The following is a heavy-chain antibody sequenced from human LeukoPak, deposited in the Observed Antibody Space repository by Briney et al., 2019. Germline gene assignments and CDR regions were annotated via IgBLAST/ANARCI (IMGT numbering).Heavy chain of an antibody. V-gene: IGHV3-20*04. CDR1: GFTFDDYG. CDR3: ARVNYDILTGYSWGGDF. Sequence: TGGSLRLSCAASGFTFDDYGMNWVRQTPGKGLEGVSGINWNGGSTGYADSVRGRFTISRDNAKNSLYLQMNSLRAEDTALYYCARVNYDILTGYSWGGDFWGQGTLVTVSS. CDR2: INWNGGST. J-gene: IGHJ4*02. D-gene: IGHD3-9*01.